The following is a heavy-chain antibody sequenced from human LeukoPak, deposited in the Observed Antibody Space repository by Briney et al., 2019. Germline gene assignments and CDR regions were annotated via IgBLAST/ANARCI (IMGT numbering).Heavy chain of an antibody. D-gene: IGHD3-10*01. Sequence: GGSLRLSCAASGFSISNFWMHWVRQGPGKGLEWVSRINKDATITTYADSVKGRFTVSRDNVKNMVYLDMNGLRGDDTAVYYCARSGIGRAFDIWGQGATVTVSS. V-gene: IGHV3-74*03. CDR2: INKDATIT. J-gene: IGHJ3*02. CDR3: ARSGIGRAFDI. CDR1: GFSISNFW.